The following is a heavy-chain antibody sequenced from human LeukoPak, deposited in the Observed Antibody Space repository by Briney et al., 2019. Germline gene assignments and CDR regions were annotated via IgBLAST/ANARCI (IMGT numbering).Heavy chain of an antibody. J-gene: IGHJ4*01. V-gene: IGHV4-39*01. CDR1: GGSISNADYY. CDR3: ARQLPTAAADTRGYFEY. CDR2: IFYGERN. D-gene: IGHD6-13*01. Sequence: PSETLSLTCSVSGGSISNADYYWGWIRQAPGKGLEWIGSIFYGERNHYNPSLESRATMSVDTSKNQFSLKLTSVTAADAAMYYCARQLPTAAADTRGYFEYWGQGAVVTVSS.